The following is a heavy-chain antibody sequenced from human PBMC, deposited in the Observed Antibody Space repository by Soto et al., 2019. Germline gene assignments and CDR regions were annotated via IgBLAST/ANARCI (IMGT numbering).Heavy chain of an antibody. Sequence: QVQLVQSGAEVKEPGASVKVSCKASGYTFTGYYMHWVRQAPGQGLEWMGWINPNSGGTNYAQKFQGWVTMTRDTSISTAYMELSRLRSDDTAVYYCARDGYSSSWYDPYYGMDVWGQGTTVTVSS. D-gene: IGHD6-13*01. V-gene: IGHV1-2*04. CDR2: INPNSGGT. CDR3: ARDGYSSSWYDPYYGMDV. CDR1: GYTFTGYY. J-gene: IGHJ6*02.